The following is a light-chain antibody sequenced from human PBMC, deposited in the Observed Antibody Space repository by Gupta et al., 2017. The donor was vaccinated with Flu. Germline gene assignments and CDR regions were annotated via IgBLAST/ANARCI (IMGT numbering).Light chain of an antibody. Sequence: SPGTRSVSPGKGAALSCRASQSISSNLAWYQQKPGQAPRLLIHSASTRATGIPARFSGGGSGTEFTLTISSVQSEDFAVYYCQQYNLWYTFGQGTELEIK. V-gene: IGKV3-15*01. CDR2: SAS. CDR1: QSISSN. CDR3: QQYNLWYT. J-gene: IGKJ2*01.